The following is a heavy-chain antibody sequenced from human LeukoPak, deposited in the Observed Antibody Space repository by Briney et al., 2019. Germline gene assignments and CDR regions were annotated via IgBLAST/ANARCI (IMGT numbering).Heavy chain of an antibody. CDR1: GGSISSYY. CDR3: ARMGVYYYYYYMGV. V-gene: IGHV4-59*01. D-gene: IGHD2-8*01. Sequence: SETLSLTCTVSGGSISSYYWSWIRQPPGKGLEWIGYIYYSGSTNYNPSLKSRVTISVDTSKNQFSLKLSSVTAADTAVYYCARMGVYYYYYYMGVWGKGTTVTVSS. CDR2: IYYSGST. J-gene: IGHJ6*03.